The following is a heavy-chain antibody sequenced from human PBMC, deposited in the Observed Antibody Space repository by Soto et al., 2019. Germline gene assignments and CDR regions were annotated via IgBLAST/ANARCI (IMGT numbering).Heavy chain of an antibody. D-gene: IGHD2-15*01. Sequence: SQTLSLTCAISGDSVSSNSAAWNWIRQSPSRGLEWLGRTYYRSRWYNDYAVSVKSRITINPDTSKNQFSLQLNSVTPEDTAVYYCARYCSGDSCVNWSPRLGFDPWGQGTLVTVSS. CDR2: TYYRSRWYN. CDR1: GDSVSSNSAA. V-gene: IGHV6-1*01. J-gene: IGHJ5*02. CDR3: ARYCSGDSCVNWSPRLGFDP.